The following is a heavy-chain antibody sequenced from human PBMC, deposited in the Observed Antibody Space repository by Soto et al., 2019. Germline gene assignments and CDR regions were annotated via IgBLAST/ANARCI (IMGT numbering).Heavy chain of an antibody. D-gene: IGHD1-26*01. J-gene: IGHJ6*02. Sequence: QVQLVESGGGVVQPGRSLRLSCAVSGFTFSTYGMHWVRQAPGKGLEWVAVVSYDGGNKFYADSVKGRFTISRDNSKNTVYLQRNSLRAEDTAVFYCARIDSTTGGFYYGMDVWGQGTTVTVSS. CDR2: VSYDGGNK. CDR3: ARIDSTTGGFYYGMDV. V-gene: IGHV3-30*03. CDR1: GFTFSTYG.